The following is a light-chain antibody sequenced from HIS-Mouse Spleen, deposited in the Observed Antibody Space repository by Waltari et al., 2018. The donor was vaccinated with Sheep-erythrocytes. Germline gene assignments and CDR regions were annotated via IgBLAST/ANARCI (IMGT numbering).Light chain of an antibody. V-gene: IGLV1-47*01. CDR1: SSNIGSNY. CDR2: RNN. Sequence: QSVLTQPPSASGTPGQRVTISCSGSSSNIGSNYVYWYQQLPGTAPKLLIYRNNQRPSGFPDRFSGSKSGTSASLAISGLRSEDEADYYCAAWDDSLSRVFGGGTKLTVL. J-gene: IGLJ3*02. CDR3: AAWDDSLSRV.